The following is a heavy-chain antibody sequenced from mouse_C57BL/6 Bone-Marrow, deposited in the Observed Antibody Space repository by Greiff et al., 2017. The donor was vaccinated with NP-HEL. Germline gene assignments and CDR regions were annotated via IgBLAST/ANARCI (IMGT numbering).Heavy chain of an antibody. D-gene: IGHD2-13*01. Sequence: VQLQQSGPELVKPGASVKISCKASGYTFTDYYMNWVKQSHGKSLEWIGDINPNNGGTSYNQKFKGKATLTVDKSSSTAYMELRSLTSEDSAVYYCARRGDSLFDYWGQGTTLTVSS. J-gene: IGHJ2*01. CDR2: INPNNGGT. CDR1: GYTFTDYY. V-gene: IGHV1-26*01. CDR3: ARRGDSLFDY.